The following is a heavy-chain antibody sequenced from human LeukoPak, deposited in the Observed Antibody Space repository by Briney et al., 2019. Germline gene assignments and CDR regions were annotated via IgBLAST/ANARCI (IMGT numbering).Heavy chain of an antibody. V-gene: IGHV3-43*02. D-gene: IGHD6-19*01. CDR3: AKAHGWYCYYMDV. CDR1: GLTFDDHA. Sequence: GGSLRLSCAASGLTFDDHAMHWVRQAPGKGLEWVSLISGNGGSTYYADSVKGRFTISRDNSKNSLYLQMNSLRTEDTALYYCAKAHGWYCYYMDVWGTGTTVTVSS. J-gene: IGHJ6*03. CDR2: ISGNGGST.